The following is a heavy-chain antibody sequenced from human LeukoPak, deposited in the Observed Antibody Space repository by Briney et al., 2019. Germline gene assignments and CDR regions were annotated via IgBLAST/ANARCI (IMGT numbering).Heavy chain of an antibody. CDR1: GGSISSYY. CDR2: IYYSGST. Sequence: PSETLSLTCTVSGGSISSYYWSWIRQPPGKGLEWIGYIYYSGSTNYNPSPKSRVTISVDTSKNQFSLKLSSVTAADTAVYYCARRRGGDYGMYYYYYMDVWGKGTTVTVSS. J-gene: IGHJ6*03. V-gene: IGHV4-59*01. D-gene: IGHD4-17*01. CDR3: ARRRGGDYGMYYYYYMDV.